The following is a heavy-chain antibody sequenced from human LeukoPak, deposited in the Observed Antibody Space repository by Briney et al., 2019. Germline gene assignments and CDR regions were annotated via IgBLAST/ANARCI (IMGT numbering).Heavy chain of an antibody. CDR2: ISSSGATI. Sequence: GGSLGLSCATSGFTFRNYEMNWVRQAPGKGLEWVSYISSSGATIYYADSVKGRFTISRDKAKNSVHLQMNSLRAEDTAVYYCARDPVGYYYAMDVWGQGATVTASS. J-gene: IGHJ6*02. V-gene: IGHV3-48*03. D-gene: IGHD1-26*01. CDR1: GFTFRNYE. CDR3: ARDPVGYYYAMDV.